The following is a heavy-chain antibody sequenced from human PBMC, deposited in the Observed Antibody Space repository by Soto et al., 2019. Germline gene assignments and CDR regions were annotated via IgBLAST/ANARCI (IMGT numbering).Heavy chain of an antibody. D-gene: IGHD1-26*01. V-gene: IGHV3-23*01. CDR3: AKDWGRGGATADYYYALDV. CDR2: ISGSGGSM. J-gene: IGHJ6*02. Sequence: GGSLRLSCAASGFTFNIYAMSWVRQAPGRGLEWVSIISGSGGSMYYADSVKGRFTISRDNSKNTVYLQMNTLRAEDTAVYYCAKDWGRGGATADYYYALDVWGQGTTVTVSS. CDR1: GFTFNIYA.